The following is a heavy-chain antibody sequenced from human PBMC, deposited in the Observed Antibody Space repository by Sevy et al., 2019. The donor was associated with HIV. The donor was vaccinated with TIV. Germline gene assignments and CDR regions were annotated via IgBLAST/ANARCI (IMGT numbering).Heavy chain of an antibody. D-gene: IGHD1-26*01. CDR3: ARDCNSATCLWGLDV. CDR2: IKRDGSKK. J-gene: IGHJ6*02. V-gene: IGHV3-7*03. CDR1: GFTLSNYW. Sequence: GGSLRLSCVASGFTLSNYWMSWVRQAPGKGLEWVANIKRDGSKKYYVASVKGRFTISRDNDKTSLYLQMNSLRDEDTAVYYCARDCNSATCLWGLDVWGPGTTVTVSS.